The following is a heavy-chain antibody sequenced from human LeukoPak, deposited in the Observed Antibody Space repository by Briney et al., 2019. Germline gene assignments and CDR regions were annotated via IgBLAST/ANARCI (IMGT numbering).Heavy chain of an antibody. CDR2: ISWDGGST. Sequence: GGSLRLSCAASGFTFDDYAMHWVRQAPGKGLEWVSLISWDGGSTYYADSVKGRFTISRDNSKNSLYLQMNSLRAEDTALYYCAKDGRIRVGATGRNYFDYWGQGTLVTVSS. CDR3: AKDGRIRVGATGRNYFDY. J-gene: IGHJ4*02. CDR1: GFTFDDYA. V-gene: IGHV3-43D*03. D-gene: IGHD1-26*01.